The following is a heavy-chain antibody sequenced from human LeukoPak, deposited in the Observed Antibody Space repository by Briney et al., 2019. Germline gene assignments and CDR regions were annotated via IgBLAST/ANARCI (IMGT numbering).Heavy chain of an antibody. D-gene: IGHD5-24*01. CDR3: VRVRDGYNDAYDI. CDR2: IYSGGNT. CDR1: GFTVSSNS. V-gene: IGHV3-53*01. Sequence: GGSLRLSCTVSGFTVSSNSWSWVRQAPGKGLEWVSFIYSGGNTHYSDSVKGRFTISRDNSKNTLYLQMNSLGAEDTAVYYCVRVRDGYNDAYDIWGQGTMVTVPS. J-gene: IGHJ3*02.